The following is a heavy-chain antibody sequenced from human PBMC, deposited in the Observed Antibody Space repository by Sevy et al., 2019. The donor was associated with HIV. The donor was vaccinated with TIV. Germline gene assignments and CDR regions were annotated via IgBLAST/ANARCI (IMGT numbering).Heavy chain of an antibody. CDR3: ATPRGSDWYEGTGGYFDL. CDR1: GGSISRSSYY. D-gene: IGHD6-19*01. V-gene: IGHV4-39*01. Sequence: SETLSLTCTVSGGSISRSSYYWGWIRQPPGKGLEWIGSIFSTGSTSYNPSLKSRVTLSADTSQNQFSLKLDSASAADTAVYYCATPRGSDWYEGTGGYFDLWGRGALVTVSS. CDR2: IFSTGST. J-gene: IGHJ2*01.